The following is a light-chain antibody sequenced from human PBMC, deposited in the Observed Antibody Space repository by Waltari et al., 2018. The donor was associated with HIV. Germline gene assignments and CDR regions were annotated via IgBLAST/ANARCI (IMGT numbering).Light chain of an antibody. CDR3: QQYYSSLHT. Sequence: DIVATQSPDSLAVSLGERATIHCKSSQSLFYSSNNKDYLAWYQQKPGQPPKLLIYWASTRESGVPDRFSGSGSGTDFTLTISSLQAEDVAVYYCQQYYSSLHTFGQGTKLEIK. J-gene: IGKJ2*01. CDR1: QSLFYSSNNKDY. CDR2: WAS. V-gene: IGKV4-1*01.